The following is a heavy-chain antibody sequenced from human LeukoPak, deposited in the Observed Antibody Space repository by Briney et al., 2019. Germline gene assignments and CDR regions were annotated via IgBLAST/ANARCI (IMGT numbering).Heavy chain of an antibody. CDR2: ISYDGSNK. J-gene: IGHJ4*02. V-gene: IGHV3-30*18. Sequence: PGGSLRLSCAASGFTFSSYGMHWVRQAPGKGLEWVAVISYDGSNKYYADSVKGRFTISRDNSKNTLYLQMNSLRAEDTAVYYCAKGFSREGAFDYWGQGTLVTVSS. CDR1: GFTFSSYG. CDR3: AKGFSREGAFDY. D-gene: IGHD1-26*01.